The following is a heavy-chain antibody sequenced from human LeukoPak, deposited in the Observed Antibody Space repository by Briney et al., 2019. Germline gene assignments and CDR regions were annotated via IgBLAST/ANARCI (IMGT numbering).Heavy chain of an antibody. V-gene: IGHV3-7*05. D-gene: IGHD2/OR15-2a*01. CDR1: GFSFSDYW. CDR2: IKQDGSDK. Sequence: GGSLRLSCAASGFSFSDYWMSWVRQAPGKGLEWVASIKQDGSDKLYVDSVKGRFTISRDNAKNSLYLQMNSLRAEDTAVYYCARDLNRGLRDYWGQGTLVTVSS. J-gene: IGHJ4*02. CDR3: ARDLNRGLRDY.